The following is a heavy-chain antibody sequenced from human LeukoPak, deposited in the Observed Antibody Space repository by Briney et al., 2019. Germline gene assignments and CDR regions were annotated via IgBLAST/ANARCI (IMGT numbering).Heavy chain of an antibody. CDR1: GFTFTTYN. J-gene: IGHJ4*02. CDR3: ARGAPYYYDGSGLYYFDY. D-gene: IGHD3-22*01. Sequence: GGSLRLSCAASGFTFTTYNMNWVRQAPGKGLEWISYYADSVKGRFTISRDNGKNSLFLQMNSLRAEDTAVYYCARGAPYYYDGSGLYYFDYWGQGTLSPSPQ. V-gene: IGHV3-48*01.